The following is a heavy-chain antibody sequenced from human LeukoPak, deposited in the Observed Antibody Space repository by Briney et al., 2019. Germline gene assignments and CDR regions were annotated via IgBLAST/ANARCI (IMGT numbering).Heavy chain of an antibody. CDR2: ISAYNGNT. CDR1: GYTFTSYG. J-gene: IGHJ5*02. D-gene: IGHD3-22*01. V-gene: IGHV1-18*01. Sequence: SVKVSCKPSGYTFTSYGISWVRQAPGQGLEWMGWISAYNGNTNYAQKLQGRVTMTTDTSTSTAYMDLRSLRSDDTAVYYCARYDSTLGWFDPWGQGTLVTVSS. CDR3: ARYDSTLGWFDP.